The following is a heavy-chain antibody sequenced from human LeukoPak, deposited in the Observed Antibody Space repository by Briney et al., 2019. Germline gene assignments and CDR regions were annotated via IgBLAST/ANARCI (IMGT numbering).Heavy chain of an antibody. J-gene: IGHJ4*02. CDR3: ARGSAYSYDFTRRERTKSRLDY. CDR2: ISYDGSNK. V-gene: IGHV3-30*03. CDR1: GFTFSSYG. D-gene: IGHD5-18*01. Sequence: GRSLRLSCAASGFTFSSYGMHWVRQAPGKGLEWVAVISYDGSNKYYADSVKGRFTISRDNSKNTLYLQMNSLRAEDTAVYYCARGSAYSYDFTRRERTKSRLDYWGQGTLVTVSS.